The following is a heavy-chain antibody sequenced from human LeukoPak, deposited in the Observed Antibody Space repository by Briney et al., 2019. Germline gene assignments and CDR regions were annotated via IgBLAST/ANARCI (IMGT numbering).Heavy chain of an antibody. CDR2: ISAYNGNT. CDR3: ARLTHYDFWSGHNYAFDI. J-gene: IGHJ3*02. D-gene: IGHD3-3*01. V-gene: IGHV1-18*01. Sequence: ASVKVSCKASGYTFTSYGISWVRQAPGQGLEWMGWISAYNGNTNYAQKLQGRVTMTTDTSTSTAYMELRSLRSDDTAVYYCARLTHYDFWSGHNYAFDIWGQGTMVTVSS. CDR1: GYTFTSYG.